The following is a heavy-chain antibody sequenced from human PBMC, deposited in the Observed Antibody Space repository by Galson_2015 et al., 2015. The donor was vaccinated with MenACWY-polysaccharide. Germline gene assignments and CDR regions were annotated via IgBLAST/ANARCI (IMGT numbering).Heavy chain of an antibody. J-gene: IGHJ4*02. CDR1: GFTFNRFR. V-gene: IGHV3-23*01. CDR3: ARDRITGDSRWEFDY. Sequence: SLRLSCAASGFTFNRFRMSWVRQAPMKGLEWVSRIGATGGDTHYADPVKGRFSISRDNPKNTLFLQMNSLRAEDTAIYYCARDRITGDSRWEFDYWGQGILVTVSA. CDR2: IGATGGDT. D-gene: IGHD7-27*01.